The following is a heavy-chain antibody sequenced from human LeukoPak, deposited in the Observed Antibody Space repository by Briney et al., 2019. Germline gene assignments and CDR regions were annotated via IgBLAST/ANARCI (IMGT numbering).Heavy chain of an antibody. Sequence: ASVKVSCKASGYTFTSYAMHWVRQAPGQRLEWMGWINAGNGNTKYSLKFQGRVTITRDTSASTAYMELSSLRSEDTAVYYCAREMYYYGSGPKIYYYYGMDVWGQGTTVTVSS. V-gene: IGHV1-3*01. J-gene: IGHJ6*02. CDR3: AREMYYYGSGPKIYYYYGMDV. CDR1: GYTFTSYA. D-gene: IGHD3-10*01. CDR2: INAGNGNT.